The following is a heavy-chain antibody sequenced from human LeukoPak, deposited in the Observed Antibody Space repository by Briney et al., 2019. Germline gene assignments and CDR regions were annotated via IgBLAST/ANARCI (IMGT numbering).Heavy chain of an antibody. Sequence: ASVKVSCKASGYTFSGFFMHWVRQAPGQGLEWMGWINPNSGDTKSAQKFQGRVTLTRDTSISTAYMELTSLRADDTALYYCARVGQPTDFVVVPSARSDLGMFDYWGQGSLVTVSS. CDR2: INPNSGDT. J-gene: IGHJ4*02. D-gene: IGHD2-2*01. CDR3: ARVGQPTDFVVVPSARSDLGMFDY. V-gene: IGHV1-2*02. CDR1: GYTFSGFF.